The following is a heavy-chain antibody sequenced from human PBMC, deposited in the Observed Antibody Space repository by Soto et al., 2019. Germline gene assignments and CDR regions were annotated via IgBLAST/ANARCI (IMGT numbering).Heavy chain of an antibody. CDR1: GGTFSSYA. Sequence: QVQLVQSGAEVKKPGSSVKVSCKASGGTFSSYAISWVRQAPGQGLEWMGGIIPIFGTANYAQKFQGRVTITADEPTRKAYKELSSLRSEDPAVYSCASQRGVTGTYEHYSGMDVWGQGTTVTASS. CDR2: IIPIFGTA. J-gene: IGHJ6*02. V-gene: IGHV1-69*12. CDR3: ASQRGVTGTYEHYSGMDV. D-gene: IGHD1-7*01.